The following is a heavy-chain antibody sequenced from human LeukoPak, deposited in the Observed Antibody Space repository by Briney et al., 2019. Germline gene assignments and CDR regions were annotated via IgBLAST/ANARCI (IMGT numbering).Heavy chain of an antibody. CDR2: IYYSGST. J-gene: IGHJ4*01. D-gene: IGHD1-26*01. CDR1: GGSISSYY. CDR3: ARHGSGSRTLGY. V-gene: IGHV4-59*08. Sequence: SETLSLTCSVSGGSISSYYWSWIRQPPGKGLEWIGYIYYSGSTNYNPSLKSRVTISVDTSKNQFSLKLSSVTAADTAVYYCARHGSGSRTLGYWGHETLVTVAS.